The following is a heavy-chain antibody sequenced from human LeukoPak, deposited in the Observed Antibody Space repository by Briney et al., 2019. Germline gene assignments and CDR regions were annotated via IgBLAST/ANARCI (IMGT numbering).Heavy chain of an antibody. CDR2: IYTSGST. V-gene: IGHV4-61*02. J-gene: IGHJ5*02. Sequence: SETLSLTCTVSGGSISSGSYYWSWIRQPAGKGLEWIGRIYTSGSTNYNPSLKSRVTISVDTSKNQFSLKLSSVTAADTAVYYCARGHNDLWSGPSKFDPWGQGTLVTVSS. CDR1: GGSISSGSYY. CDR3: ARGHNDLWSGPSKFDP. D-gene: IGHD3-3*01.